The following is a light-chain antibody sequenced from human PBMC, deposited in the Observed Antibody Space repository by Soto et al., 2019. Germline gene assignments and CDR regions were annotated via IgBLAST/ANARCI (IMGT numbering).Light chain of an antibody. J-gene: IGKJ3*01. V-gene: IGKV3-20*01. CDR2: GAS. Sequence: EIVLTQSPGTLSLCPGERATLSCRASQSVSSSYLAWYQQKPGQAPRLLVYGASSRATGIPDRFRGSGSGTDFTLTISRLEPEDFAVYYCQQFGSSPRFTFGPGTKVDVK. CDR3: QQFGSSPRFT. CDR1: QSVSSSY.